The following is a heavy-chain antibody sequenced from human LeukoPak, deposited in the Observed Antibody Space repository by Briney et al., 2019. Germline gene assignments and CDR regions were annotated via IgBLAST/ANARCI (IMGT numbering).Heavy chain of an antibody. Sequence: GGSLRLSCEASEITLSSYGVSWVRQAPGKGLEWLSAISFSAGTTYYADSVKGRFNISRDNSKNTLYLQLSSLTAEDTSVYDCAKNSWDSGGDREKFWGQGTLVTVSS. D-gene: IGHD2-21*02. J-gene: IGHJ4*02. CDR2: ISFSAGTT. V-gene: IGHV3-23*01. CDR3: AKNSWDSGGDREKF. CDR1: EITLSSYG.